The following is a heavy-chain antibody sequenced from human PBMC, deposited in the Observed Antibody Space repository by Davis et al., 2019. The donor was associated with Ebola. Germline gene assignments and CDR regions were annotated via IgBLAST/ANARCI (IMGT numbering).Heavy chain of an antibody. CDR2: IYRGGAT. D-gene: IGHD6-19*01. Sequence: GESLKISCAASGVTISSDYMSWVRQAPGKGLEWVSVIYRGGATYYADSVKGRFTISRDDFKNTLYLQINSLRPEDTAVYYCVRDIWLGADFWSQGTLVTVSS. V-gene: IGHV3-53*01. J-gene: IGHJ4*02. CDR1: GVTISSDY. CDR3: VRDIWLGADF.